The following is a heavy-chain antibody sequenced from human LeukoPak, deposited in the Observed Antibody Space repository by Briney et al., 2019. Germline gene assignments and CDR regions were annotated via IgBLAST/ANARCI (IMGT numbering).Heavy chain of an antibody. Sequence: GASVNVSCKASGYTFTSYGISWVRQAPGQGREWMGWISAYNGNTNYAQKLQGRVTMTTDTSTSTAYMELRSLRSDDTAVYYCARDRVTTHSYYFGMDVWGQGTTVTVSS. J-gene: IGHJ6*01. CDR2: ISAYNGNT. CDR3: ARDRVTTHSYYFGMDV. D-gene: IGHD4-17*01. CDR1: GYTFTSYG. V-gene: IGHV1-18*01.